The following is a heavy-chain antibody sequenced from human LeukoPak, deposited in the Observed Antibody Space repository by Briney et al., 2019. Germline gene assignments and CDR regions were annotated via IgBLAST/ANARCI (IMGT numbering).Heavy chain of an antibody. J-gene: IGHJ4*02. CDR1: GFTFSSFA. V-gene: IGHV3-23*01. CDR2: ISGSGGST. CDR3: ATGGIVVVPRG. D-gene: IGHD2-2*01. Sequence: PGGSLRLSCAASGFTFSSFAMTWVRQAPGKGLEWVSGISGSGGSTYYADSVKGRFTISRDNSKNTLYLQMNSLRAEDTAVYYCATGGIVVVPRGWGQGTLVTVSS.